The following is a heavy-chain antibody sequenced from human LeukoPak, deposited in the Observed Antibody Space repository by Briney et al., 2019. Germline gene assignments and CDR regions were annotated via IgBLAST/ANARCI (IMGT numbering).Heavy chain of an antibody. Sequence: GGSLRLSCAASGFSLSGYWMTWVRQAPGKGLEWVANINRDGSQKNHVDSVQGRFTISRDNAKNSLYLQMNSLTAEDTAVYYCAKGASTTVTTYPSQFDFWGQGTLITVST. J-gene: IGHJ4*02. CDR1: GFSLSGYW. D-gene: IGHD4-17*01. V-gene: IGHV3-7*01. CDR3: AKGASTTVTTYPSQFDF. CDR2: INRDGSQK.